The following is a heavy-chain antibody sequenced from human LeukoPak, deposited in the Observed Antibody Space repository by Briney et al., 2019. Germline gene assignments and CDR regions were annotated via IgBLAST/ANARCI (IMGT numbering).Heavy chain of an antibody. J-gene: IGHJ4*02. CDR2: IKEDGSEQ. D-gene: IGHD1-14*01. CDR3: ARDSFETDIDY. CDR1: GFSFSRYW. V-gene: IGHV3-7*01. Sequence: PGGSLRLSCVASGFSFSRYWMSWVRQAPGKGLEWVANIKEDGSEQYYADSLKGRFTISRDNVKNSLYLHINSLRAEDTAVYYCARDSFETDIDYWGQGTLVTV.